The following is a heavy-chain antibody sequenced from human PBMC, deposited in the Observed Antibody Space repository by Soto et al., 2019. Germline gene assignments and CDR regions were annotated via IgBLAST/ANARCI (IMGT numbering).Heavy chain of an antibody. CDR2: ISVSGSST. CDR1: GFTFSSSV. V-gene: IGHV3-23*01. D-gene: IGHD7-27*01. Sequence: EVQLLESGGGLVQPGGSLRLSCAASGFTFSSSVMNWFRQAPGKGLEWVSSISVSGSSTYYAGSVKGRFTLSRDNSKDTLYLQMNSLRVDDTALYYCTSLGKFDYGGQGALVTDSS. CDR3: TSLGKFDY. J-gene: IGHJ4*02.